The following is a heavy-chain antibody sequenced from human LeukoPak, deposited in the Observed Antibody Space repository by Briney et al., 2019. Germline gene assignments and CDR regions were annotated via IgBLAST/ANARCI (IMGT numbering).Heavy chain of an antibody. D-gene: IGHD2-15*01. CDR1: GFTFSSYG. CDR2: ISSSGTI. CDR3: ARDGGRYLDY. V-gene: IGHV3-48*02. Sequence: GGSLRLSCAASGFTFSSYGMNWVRRAPGKGLEWVSYISSSGTIYFADSVKGRFTISRDNAKNSLYVQMNSLRDEDTAVYYCARDGGRYLDYWGQGTLVTVSS. J-gene: IGHJ4*02.